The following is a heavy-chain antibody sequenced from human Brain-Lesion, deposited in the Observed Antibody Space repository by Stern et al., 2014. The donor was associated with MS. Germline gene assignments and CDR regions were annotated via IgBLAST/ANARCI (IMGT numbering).Heavy chain of an antibody. CDR2: FGPEDGET. CDR3: ATLSPGAGGNYYRHFDY. Sequence: VHLVQSGAEVKKPGASVKVSCKVSGYTLTDLSMHWVRQAPRKGLEWMGGFGPEDGETIYAQKLQCRVTMTEDTSTDTAYMELSSLRSEDTAVYYCATLSPGAGGNYYRHFDYWGQGTLVTVSS. V-gene: IGHV1-24*01. D-gene: IGHD1-26*01. CDR1: GYTLTDLS. J-gene: IGHJ4*02.